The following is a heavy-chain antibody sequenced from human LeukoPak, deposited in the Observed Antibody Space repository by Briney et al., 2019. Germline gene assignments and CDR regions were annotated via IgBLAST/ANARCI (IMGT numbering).Heavy chain of an antibody. CDR3: AHLTYDYVSPGAPYYYYYMDV. J-gene: IGHJ6*03. D-gene: IGHD3-16*01. Sequence: GPTLVKPTQTLTLTCTFSGFSLSTSAVGVGWIRQPPGKALEWLALIYWDDDKRYSPSLKSRLTITKDTSKNQVVLTMTNMDPVDTATYYCAHLTYDYVSPGAPYYYYYMDVWGKGTTVTVSS. V-gene: IGHV2-5*02. CDR1: GFSLSTSAVG. CDR2: IYWDDDK.